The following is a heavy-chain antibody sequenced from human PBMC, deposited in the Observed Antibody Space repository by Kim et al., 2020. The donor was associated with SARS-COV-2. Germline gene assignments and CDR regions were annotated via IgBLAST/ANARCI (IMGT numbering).Heavy chain of an antibody. CDR1: GFTFSSYE. J-gene: IGHJ4*02. CDR2: ISSSGSTI. Sequence: GGSLRLSCAASGFTFSSYEMNWVRQAPGKGLEWVSYISSSGSTIYYADSVKGRFTISRDNAKNSLYLQMNSLRAEDTAVYYCARARGLWSTDYWGQGTLVTVSS. V-gene: IGHV3-48*03. D-gene: IGHD5-18*01. CDR3: ARARGLWSTDY.